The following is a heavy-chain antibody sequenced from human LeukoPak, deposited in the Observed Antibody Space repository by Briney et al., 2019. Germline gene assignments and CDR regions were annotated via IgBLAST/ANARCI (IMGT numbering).Heavy chain of an antibody. CDR2: IYYSGST. J-gene: IGHJ5*02. CDR1: GGSISSYY. V-gene: IGHV4-59*01. D-gene: IGHD3-10*01. CDR3: ARLKGSGGYGDWFDP. Sequence: SETLSLTCTVSGGSISSYYWSWIRQPPGKGLEWIGYIYYSGSTNYNPSLKSRVTISVDTSKNQFSLKLSSVTAADTAVYYCARLKGSGGYGDWFDPWGQGTLVTVSS.